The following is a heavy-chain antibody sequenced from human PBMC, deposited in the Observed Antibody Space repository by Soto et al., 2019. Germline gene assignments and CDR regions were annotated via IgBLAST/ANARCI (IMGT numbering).Heavy chain of an antibody. V-gene: IGHV4-59*01. Sequence: SETLSLTCTVSGGSISSYYWSWIRQPPGKGLEWIGYIYYSGSTNYNPSLKSRVTISVDTSKNQFSLKLSSVTAADTAVYYCARFHSYYYDSSGYQAGRFDYWGQGTLVTVS. D-gene: IGHD3-22*01. CDR1: GGSISSYY. CDR3: ARFHSYYYDSSGYQAGRFDY. CDR2: IYYSGST. J-gene: IGHJ4*02.